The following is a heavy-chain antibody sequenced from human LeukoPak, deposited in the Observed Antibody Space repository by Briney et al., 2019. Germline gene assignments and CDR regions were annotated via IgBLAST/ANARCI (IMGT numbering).Heavy chain of an antibody. V-gene: IGHV1-18*01. CDR1: GYIFTSYG. CDR2: ISAYNGNT. D-gene: IGHD2-15*01. J-gene: IGHJ5*02. Sequence: AASVKVSCKASGYIFTSYGISWVRQAPGQGLEWMGWISAYNGNTNYAQKFQGRVTMTTDKSTSTAYMELRSLRSDDTAVYYCARDVVVVVAATVWSDPWGQGTLVTVSS. CDR3: ARDVVVVVAATVWSDP.